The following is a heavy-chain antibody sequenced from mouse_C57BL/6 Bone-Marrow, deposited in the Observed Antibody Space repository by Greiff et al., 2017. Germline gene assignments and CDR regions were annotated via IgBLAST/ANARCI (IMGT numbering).Heavy chain of an antibody. D-gene: IGHD2-5*01. CDR1: GFSLSTSGMG. CDR3: ARTYYSNPFAY. J-gene: IGHJ3*01. Sequence: QVTLKVSGPGILQSSQTLSLTCSFSGFSLSTSGMGVSWIRQPSGKGLEWLAHIYWDDDKRYNPFLKSRLTISTDTSRNQVFHKITSVDTADTATYYCARTYYSNPFAYWGQGTLVTVSA. CDR2: IYWDDDK. V-gene: IGHV8-12*01.